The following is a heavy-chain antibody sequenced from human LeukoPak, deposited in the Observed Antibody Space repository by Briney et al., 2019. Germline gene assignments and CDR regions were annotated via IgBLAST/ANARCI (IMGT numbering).Heavy chain of an antibody. J-gene: IGHJ4*02. CDR3: ARFLGEGYDYVWGSYRQKFYLDY. D-gene: IGHD3-16*02. V-gene: IGHV5-51*01. Sequence: GESLKISCKGSGYSFTSYWIGWVRQMPGKGLEWMGIIYPGDSDTRYSPSFQGQVTISADKSIGTAYLQWSSLKASDTAMYYCARFLGEGYDYVWGSYRQKFYLDYWGQGTLVTVSS. CDR2: IYPGDSDT. CDR1: GYSFTSYW.